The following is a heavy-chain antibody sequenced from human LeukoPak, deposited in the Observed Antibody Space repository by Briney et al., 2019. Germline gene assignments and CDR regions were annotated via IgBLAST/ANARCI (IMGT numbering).Heavy chain of an antibody. D-gene: IGHD3-16*01. Sequence: GASVKVSCKASGYTFTSYYMHWVRQAPGQGLEWMGIINPSGGSTSCAQKFQGRVTMTRDTSTSTVYMELSSLRSEDTAVYYCARAMITFGDFDYWGQGTLVTVSS. CDR2: INPSGGST. V-gene: IGHV1-46*01. J-gene: IGHJ4*02. CDR1: GYTFTSYY. CDR3: ARAMITFGDFDY.